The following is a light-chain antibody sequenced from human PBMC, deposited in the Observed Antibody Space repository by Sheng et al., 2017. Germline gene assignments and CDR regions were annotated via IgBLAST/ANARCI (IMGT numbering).Light chain of an antibody. V-gene: IGKV3-15*01. CDR3: QQYDSLPLT. J-gene: IGKJ4*01. CDR2: GAS. Sequence: EIVMTQSPATLSVSPGERATLSCRASQSIGTNLAWYQQKPGQAPRLLIYGASTRATGFPARFSGSGSGTEFTLTISSLQSEDFATYYCQQYDSLPLTFGRRDRTVEIK. CDR1: QSIGTN.